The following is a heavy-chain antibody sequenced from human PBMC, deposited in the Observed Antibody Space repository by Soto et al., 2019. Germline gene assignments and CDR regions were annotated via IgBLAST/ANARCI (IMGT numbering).Heavy chain of an antibody. CDR3: ARDTWFDF. CDR2: IKQDGSAK. CDR1: GFTFSSYW. Sequence: GGSLRLSCAASGFTFSSYWMSWVRQAPGKGLEWVANIKQDGSAKYYVDSVKGRFTISRDNAKNSQHLQMNSLRAEDTAEYYCARDTWFDFWGQGTLVTVSS. J-gene: IGHJ4*02. V-gene: IGHV3-7*01.